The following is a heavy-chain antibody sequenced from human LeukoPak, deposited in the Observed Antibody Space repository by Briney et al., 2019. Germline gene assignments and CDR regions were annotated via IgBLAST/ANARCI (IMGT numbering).Heavy chain of an antibody. D-gene: IGHD5-24*01. CDR1: GTSMSGYY. Sequence: PSETLSLTCIVSGTSMSGYYWTWIRQPPGKGLEWVGHTFSSGATTYNPSLKSRATISVDTSRSQLSLNLSSVTAADTAVYSCARDGRDGYNRFDYWGQGTLVTVSS. CDR2: TFSSGAT. J-gene: IGHJ4*02. V-gene: IGHV4-4*09. CDR3: ARDGRDGYNRFDY.